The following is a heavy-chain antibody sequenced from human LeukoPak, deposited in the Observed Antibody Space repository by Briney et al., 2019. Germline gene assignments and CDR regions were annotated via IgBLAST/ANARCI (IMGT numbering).Heavy chain of an antibody. V-gene: IGHV1-2*02. CDR3: AWNYSFDH. J-gene: IGHJ4*02. D-gene: IGHD1-7*01. CDR1: GYTFTGYY. CDR2: INRNTGGT. Sequence: ASVKVSCKASGYTFTGYYIHWVRQAPGQGLEWMGWINRNTGGTDYAQKFQGRVTMTRDTSIGTAYMELSRLRSDDTAMYYCAWNYSFDHWGQGTLVTVSS.